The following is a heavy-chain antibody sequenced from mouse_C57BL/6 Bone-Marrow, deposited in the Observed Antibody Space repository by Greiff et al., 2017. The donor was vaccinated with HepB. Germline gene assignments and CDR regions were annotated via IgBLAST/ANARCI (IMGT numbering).Heavy chain of an antibody. CDR3: ARFITTVVATDYAMDY. D-gene: IGHD1-1*01. CDR1: GYSFTDYN. V-gene: IGHV1-39*01. Sequence: LKESGPELVKPGASVKISCKASGYSFTDYNMNWVKQSNGKSLEWIGVINPNYGTTSYNQKFKGQATLTVDQSSSTAYMQLNSLTSEDSAVYYCARFITTVVATDYAMDYWGQGTSVTVSS. J-gene: IGHJ4*01. CDR2: INPNYGTT.